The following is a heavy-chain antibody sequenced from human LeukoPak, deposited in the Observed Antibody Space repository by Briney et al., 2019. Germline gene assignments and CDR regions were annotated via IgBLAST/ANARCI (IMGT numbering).Heavy chain of an antibody. D-gene: IGHD6-13*01. CDR1: GFTFDDYT. CDR3: AKDAVAAGTLMAYYYMDV. J-gene: IGHJ6*03. V-gene: IGHV3-43*01. Sequence: GGSLRLSCAASGFTFDDYTMHWVRQAPGKGLEWVSLISWDGGSTYYADSVKGRFTISRDNSKNSLYLQMNSLRTEDTALYYCAKDAVAAGTLMAYYYMDVWGKGTTVTASS. CDR2: ISWDGGST.